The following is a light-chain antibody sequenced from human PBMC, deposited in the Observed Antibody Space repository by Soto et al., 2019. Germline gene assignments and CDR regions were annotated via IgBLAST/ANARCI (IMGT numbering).Light chain of an antibody. CDR2: AAF. J-gene: IGKJ4*01. CDR1: QSVNSY. CDR3: QQYNSWPPLT. Sequence: EIVMTHSPATLSVSPGERATLSSSASQSVNSYLAWYQQKPGQAPRLLIYAAFTRAPGVPARFSGSGSGTEFTLTISSLQSDDSAVYFCQQYNSWPPLTFGGGTKVDIK. V-gene: IGKV3-15*01.